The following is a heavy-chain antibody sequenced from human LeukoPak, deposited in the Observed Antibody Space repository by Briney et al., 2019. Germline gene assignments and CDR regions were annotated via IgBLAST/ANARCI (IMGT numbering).Heavy chain of an antibody. Sequence: SETLSLTCAVYGGSFSGYYWSWIRQPPGKGLEWIGEINHSGSTNYNPSLKSRVTISVDTSKNQFSLKLSSVTAADTAVYYCARVQGGWYGDAFDIWGQGTMVTVSS. J-gene: IGHJ3*02. D-gene: IGHD6-19*01. CDR3: ARVQGGWYGDAFDI. V-gene: IGHV4-34*01. CDR1: GGSFSGYY. CDR2: INHSGST.